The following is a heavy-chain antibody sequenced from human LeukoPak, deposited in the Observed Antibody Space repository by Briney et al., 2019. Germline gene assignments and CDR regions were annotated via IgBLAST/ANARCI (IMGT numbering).Heavy chain of an antibody. Sequence: PSETLSLTCAVSGYSISSGYYWGWIRQPPGKGLEGIGSIYHSGSTYYNPSLKSRVTISVDTSKNQFSLKLSSVTAADTAVYYCARLPLYYDSSGYQDWGQGTLVTVSS. J-gene: IGHJ4*02. D-gene: IGHD3-22*01. CDR1: GYSISSGYY. CDR3: ARLPLYYDSSGYQD. V-gene: IGHV4-38-2*01. CDR2: IYHSGST.